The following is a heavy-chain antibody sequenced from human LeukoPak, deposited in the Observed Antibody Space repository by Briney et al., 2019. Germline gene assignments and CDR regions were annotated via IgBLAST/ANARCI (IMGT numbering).Heavy chain of an antibody. CDR2: ITNRTDGGAA. CDR3: STRYGDF. J-gene: IGHJ4*02. V-gene: IGHV3-15*01. D-gene: IGHD4-17*01. CDR1: GFTFTNAW. Sequence: PGGSLRLSCAVSGFTFTNAWLNWVRQAPGKGLEWVGRITNRTDGGAADYAPHVKGRFIISRDDSKNTLYLQMNSLKTEDTALSYCSTRYGDFWGQGTLVTVSS.